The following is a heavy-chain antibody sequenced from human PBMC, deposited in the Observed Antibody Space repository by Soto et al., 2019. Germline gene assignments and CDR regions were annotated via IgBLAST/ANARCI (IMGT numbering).Heavy chain of an antibody. V-gene: IGHV1-69*01. CDR1: GGPFNSYS. D-gene: IGHD5-18*01. Sequence: QVQLVQSGAEVKKPGSSVKVSCKASGGPFNSYSMIWVRRAPGQGLEWMGGIIPLFGTASYPQKFQGRVTITADESTTTTFMELRSLRSEDTAVYYCARESGYSYGYSGFDIWGQGTLVTISA. J-gene: IGHJ3*02. CDR2: IIPLFGTA. CDR3: ARESGYSYGYSGFDI.